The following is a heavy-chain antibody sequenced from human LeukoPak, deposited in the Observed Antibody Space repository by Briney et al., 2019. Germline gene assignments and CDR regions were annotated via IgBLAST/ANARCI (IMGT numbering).Heavy chain of an antibody. CDR2: ISADSYYT. D-gene: IGHD5-18*01. Sequence: PGGSLRLSCAAAGFTFRNYAMSWVRQAPGKGLEWVSAISADSYYTYYADSVQGRFTISRDNSKNTLYLQMNSLRAEDTALYYCANFVDTSMGGNDYWGQGTLVTVSS. V-gene: IGHV3-23*01. J-gene: IGHJ4*02. CDR3: ANFVDTSMGGNDY. CDR1: GFTFRNYA.